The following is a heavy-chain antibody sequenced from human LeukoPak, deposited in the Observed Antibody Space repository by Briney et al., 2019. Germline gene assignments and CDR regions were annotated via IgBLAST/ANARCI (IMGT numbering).Heavy chain of an antibody. CDR2: MNPSVGAT. CDR1: GYSLPRHY. V-gene: IGHV1-46*01. CDR3: AREGVFQAFDF. Sequence: ASVKVSCKTSGYSLPRHYIHWVRQAPGQGLEWMGIMNPSVGATTYAPRFQGRVTMTRDTSTITFYMELSGRTSEDTAVYYWAREGVFQAFDFWGQGTMVTVSS. J-gene: IGHJ3*01. D-gene: IGHD3-16*01.